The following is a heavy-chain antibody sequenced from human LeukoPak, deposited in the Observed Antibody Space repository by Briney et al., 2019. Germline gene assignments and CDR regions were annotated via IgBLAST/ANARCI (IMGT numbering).Heavy chain of an antibody. CDR2: ISYDGSNK. V-gene: IGHV3-30-3*01. D-gene: IGHD6-13*01. J-gene: IGHJ4*02. Sequence: GRSLRLSCAASGFTFSSYAMHWVRQAPGKGLEWVAVISYDGSNKYYADSVKGRFTISRDNSKNTLYLQMNSLRAEDTAVYYCARARGSSSFAPPFDYWGQGTLVTVSS. CDR1: GFTFSSYA. CDR3: ARARGSSSFAPPFDY.